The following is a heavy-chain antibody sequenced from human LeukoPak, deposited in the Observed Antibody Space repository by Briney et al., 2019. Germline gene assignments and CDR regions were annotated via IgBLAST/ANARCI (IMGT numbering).Heavy chain of an antibody. CDR2: INPNSGGT. Sequence: ASVKVSCKASGYTFTGYYMHWVRQAPGQGLEWMGWINPNSGGTNYAQKFQGRVTMTRDTSISTAYMELSRLRSDDTAVYYCARDFTYDSSGYYPNYYYYYMDVWGKGTTVTVSS. CDR3: ARDFTYDSSGYYPNYYYYYMDV. J-gene: IGHJ6*03. V-gene: IGHV1-2*02. D-gene: IGHD3-22*01. CDR1: GYTFTGYY.